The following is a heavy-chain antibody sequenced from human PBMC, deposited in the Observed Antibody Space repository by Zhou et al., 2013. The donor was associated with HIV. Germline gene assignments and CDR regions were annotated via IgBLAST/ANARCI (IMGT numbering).Heavy chain of an antibody. V-gene: IGHV1-69*14. Sequence: QVQLVQSGAEVKKPGSSVKVSCTASGGTFGRYAITWVRQAPGQGLEWVGRIIPMFNTTKYAQKFQGRVTITADKSTTTAYMALSSLRSDDTAVYYCARGYSYGHCDFWGQGTLVTVSS. D-gene: IGHD5-18*01. CDR2: IIPMFNTT. J-gene: IGHJ4*02. CDR1: GGTFGRYA. CDR3: ARGYSYGHCDF.